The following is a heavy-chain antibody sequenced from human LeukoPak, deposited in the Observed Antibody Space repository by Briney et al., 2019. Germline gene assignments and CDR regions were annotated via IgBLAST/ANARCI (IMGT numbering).Heavy chain of an antibody. Sequence: GGSLRLSCAASGIIFSNYWMHWVRPAPEKGLVWVSRINRDGSSTSYADSVKGRFNISRDNAKNTLYLQMNSLRAEDTAVYYCARGGGYSYGSFDYWGQGTLVTVSS. CDR2: INRDGSST. J-gene: IGHJ4*02. V-gene: IGHV3-74*01. CDR1: GIIFSNYW. D-gene: IGHD5-18*01. CDR3: ARGGGYSYGSFDY.